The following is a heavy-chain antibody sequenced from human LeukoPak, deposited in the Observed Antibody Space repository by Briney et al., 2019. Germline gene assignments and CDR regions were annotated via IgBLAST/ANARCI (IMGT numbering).Heavy chain of an antibody. CDR2: IYYSGST. V-gene: IGHV4-59*01. D-gene: IGHD3-22*01. J-gene: IGHJ5*02. Sequence: SETLSLTCTVSGGSISSYYWSWIRQPPGKGLEWIGYIYYSGSTNYNPSVKSRITMSVDISKNHFSLKLSSVTAADTAVYYCAKAVFSYDRSAFFFNPWGQGTLVTVSS. CDR1: GGSISSYY. CDR3: AKAVFSYDRSAFFFNP.